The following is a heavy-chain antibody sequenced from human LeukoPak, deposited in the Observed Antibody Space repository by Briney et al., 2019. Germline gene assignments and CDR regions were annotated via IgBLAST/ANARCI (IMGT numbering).Heavy chain of an antibody. V-gene: IGHV3-23*01. CDR1: GFTFRSYA. J-gene: IGHJ4*02. D-gene: IGHD3/OR15-3a*01. CDR2: ISAGGDGT. Sequence: PGGSLRLSCEASGFTFRSYAMSWVRQAPGKGLEWVSGISAGGDGTSYADSVKGRFTLSRDNSKNTLYLQMNSLRAEDTAVYYCAKGVWTDYTITHFDYWGQGTLVTVSS. CDR3: AKGVWTDYTITHFDY.